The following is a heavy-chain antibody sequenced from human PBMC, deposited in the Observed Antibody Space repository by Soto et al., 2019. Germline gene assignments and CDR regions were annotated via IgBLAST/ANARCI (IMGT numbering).Heavy chain of an antibody. J-gene: IGHJ4*02. V-gene: IGHV1-18*01. CDR3: ARSGPPAGY. D-gene: IGHD3-10*01. Sequence: QVQLVQSGAEVKKPGASVKVSCKASGYTFTSYAISWVRQAPGQGLEWMGWISAYNGNTNYAQKLQGRVTMTTDTSTTTAYMELRSDSAVYYCARSGPPAGYWGQRTLVTVSS. CDR2: ISAYNGNT. CDR1: GYTFTSYA.